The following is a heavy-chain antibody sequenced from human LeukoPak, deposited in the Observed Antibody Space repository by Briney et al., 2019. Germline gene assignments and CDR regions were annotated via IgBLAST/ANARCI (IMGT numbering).Heavy chain of an antibody. CDR3: ARKRGPNHGDYYYYYYYYMDV. V-gene: IGHV4-39*07. Sequence: PSETLSLTCTVSGASISSSGSFWGWIRQPPGKGLEWIGEINHSGSTNYNPSLKSRVTISVDTSKNQFSLKLSSVTAADTAVYYCARKRGPNHGDYYYYYYYYMDVWGKGTTVTVSS. D-gene: IGHD4-17*01. CDR1: GASISSSGSF. CDR2: INHSGST. J-gene: IGHJ6*03.